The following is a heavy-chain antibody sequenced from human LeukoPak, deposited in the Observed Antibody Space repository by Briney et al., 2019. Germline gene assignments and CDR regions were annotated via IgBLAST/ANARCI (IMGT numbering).Heavy chain of an antibody. CDR2: ISAYNGNT. V-gene: IGHV1-18*01. Sequence: GASVTVSCKASGYTFTSYGISRVRQAPGQGLEWMGWISAYNGNTNYAQKLQGRVTMTTDTSTSTAYMELRSLRSDDTAVYYCARAGCSSTSCYYADYWGQGTLVTVSS. CDR1: GYTFTSYG. D-gene: IGHD2-2*01. CDR3: ARAGCSSTSCYYADY. J-gene: IGHJ4*02.